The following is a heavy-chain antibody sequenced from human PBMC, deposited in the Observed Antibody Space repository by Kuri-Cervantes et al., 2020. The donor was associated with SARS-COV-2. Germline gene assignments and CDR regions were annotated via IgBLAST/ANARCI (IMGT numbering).Heavy chain of an antibody. CDR2: TRNKANSYTT. CDR1: GFTFSSYS. V-gene: IGHV3-72*01. CDR3: ASAVAGLFDY. Sequence: GESLKISCAASGFTFSSYSMNWVRQAPGKGLEWVGRTRNKANSYTTEYAASVKDRFTISRDDSKNSLYLQMNSLKTEDTAVYYCASAVAGLFDYWGQGTLVTVSS. D-gene: IGHD6-19*01. J-gene: IGHJ4*02.